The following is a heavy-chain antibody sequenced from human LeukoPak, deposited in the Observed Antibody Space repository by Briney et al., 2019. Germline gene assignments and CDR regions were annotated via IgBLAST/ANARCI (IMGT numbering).Heavy chain of an antibody. CDR1: GFTFSSYW. Sequence: GGSLRLSCAASGFTFSSYWMSWVRQAPGKGLEWVANIKQDGSEKYYVDSVKGRFTISRDNAKNSLYLQMNSLRAEDTAVYYCARDQTAMARGGYYYYMDVWGKGTTVTVSS. V-gene: IGHV3-7*01. CDR2: IKQDGSEK. D-gene: IGHD5-18*01. CDR3: ARDQTAMARGGYYYYMDV. J-gene: IGHJ6*03.